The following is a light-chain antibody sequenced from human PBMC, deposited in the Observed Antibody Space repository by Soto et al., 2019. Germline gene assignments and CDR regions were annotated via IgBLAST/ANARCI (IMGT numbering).Light chain of an antibody. CDR3: HQYGTAPLT. V-gene: IGKV3-20*01. J-gene: IGKJ3*01. Sequence: EVVFKQSPCTLSLSPGERATLSCRASRSVAANYLAWYQQKRGQAPRLLIYGASSRATGIPDRFSGSGSGTDFTLTISRLEPEDFSVYYCHQYGTAPLTFGPGTKVDIK. CDR1: RSVAANY. CDR2: GAS.